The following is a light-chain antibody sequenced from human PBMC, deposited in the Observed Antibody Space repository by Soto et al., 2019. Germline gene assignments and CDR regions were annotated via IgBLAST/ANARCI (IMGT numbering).Light chain of an antibody. J-gene: IGKJ1*01. CDR1: HSISSY. CDR2: GAS. CDR3: QQYFHYPRT. Sequence: AIRMTQSPSSFSASTGDRVTITTPPTHSISSYLAWYQQKPGKAPNLLIYGASTLQSGVPSRFNGSGSGTDFTLTITRLQSEDFAVYYCQQYFHYPRTFGQGTKVEIK. V-gene: IGKV1-8*01.